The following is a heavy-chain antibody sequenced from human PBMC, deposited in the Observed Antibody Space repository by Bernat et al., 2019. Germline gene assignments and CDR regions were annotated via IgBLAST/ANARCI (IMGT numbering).Heavy chain of an antibody. Sequence: EVQLVASGGGVVQPGGSLRLSCAASGFTFDDYAMHWVRQAPGKGLEWVSLISGDGGSTYYADSVKGRFTISRDNSKNSLYLQMNSLRTEDTALYYCASFTVTTGNFDYWGQGTLVTVSS. J-gene: IGHJ4*02. D-gene: IGHD4-17*01. CDR1: GFTFDDYA. V-gene: IGHV3-43*02. CDR2: ISGDGGST. CDR3: ASFTVTTGNFDY.